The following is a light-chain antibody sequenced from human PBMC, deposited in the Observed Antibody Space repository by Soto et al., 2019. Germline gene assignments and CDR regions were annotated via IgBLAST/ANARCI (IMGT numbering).Light chain of an antibody. Sequence: IVLPQSPATLSFSPVERATISCSPSHSVANNYLAWYQQKHGQATRLIIFPASRRATRVPHRFSASGSGTDFTLTISRLEPQDFAVYFCQQYGGSPPWTFGQGTKVDI. CDR3: QQYGGSPPWT. CDR1: HSVANNY. V-gene: IGKV3-20*01. J-gene: IGKJ1*01. CDR2: PAS.